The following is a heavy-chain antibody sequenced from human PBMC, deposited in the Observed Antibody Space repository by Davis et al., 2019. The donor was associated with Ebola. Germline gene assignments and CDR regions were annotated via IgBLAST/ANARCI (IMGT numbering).Heavy chain of an antibody. V-gene: IGHV4-30-2*01. CDR1: GGSIGSGGYS. CDR2: VYYSGNT. J-gene: IGHJ5*02. D-gene: IGHD3-10*01. CDR3: VRGGERSDWFDP. Sequence: LRLSCAVSGGSIGSGGYSWSWIRRPPGKGLEWIGYVYYSGNTYYNPSLKSRVTISVDRSKNQFSLRLTSVTAADTAVYYCVRGGERSDWFDPWGQGTQVTVSS.